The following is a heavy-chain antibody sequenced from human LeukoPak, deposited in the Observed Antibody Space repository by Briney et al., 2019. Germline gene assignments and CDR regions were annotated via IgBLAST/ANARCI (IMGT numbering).Heavy chain of an antibody. CDR1: GYTFTSCG. V-gene: IGHV1-18*01. D-gene: IGHD3-22*01. Sequence: ASVKVSCKASGYTFTSCGISWVRQAPGQGLEWMGWISAYNGNTNYAQKLQGRVTMTTDTSTSTAYMELRSLRSDDTAVYYCAREYYYDSSGYNTYYFDYWGQGTLVTVSS. CDR3: AREYYYDSSGYNTYYFDY. J-gene: IGHJ4*02. CDR2: ISAYNGNT.